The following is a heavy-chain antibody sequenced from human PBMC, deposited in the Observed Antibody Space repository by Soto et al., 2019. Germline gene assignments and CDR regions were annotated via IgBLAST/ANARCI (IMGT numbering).Heavy chain of an antibody. J-gene: IGHJ4*02. CDR1: GFTFGSYA. D-gene: IGHD1-7*01. CDR3: AKDQAELCGVSDY. CDR2: ISGSGGST. V-gene: IGHV3-23*01. Sequence: EVQLLESGGGLVQPGGSLRLSCAASGFTFGSYAMSWVRQAPGKGMEWVSAISGSGGSTSYADSVKGRFTISRDNSKNTLYLQMNSLRAEDTAVYYCAKDQAELCGVSDYWGQGTLVTVSS.